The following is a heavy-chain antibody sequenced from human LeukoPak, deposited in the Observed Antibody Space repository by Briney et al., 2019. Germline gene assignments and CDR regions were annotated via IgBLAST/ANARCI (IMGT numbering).Heavy chain of an antibody. CDR3: ARHISGNYGGYFDY. J-gene: IGHJ4*02. Sequence: SETLSLTCTVSGGSIGSYYWSWIRQSPGKGLDWIGYIYYTGSTDYNPSLKSRVTISVDTSKNQFSLKLTSVTAPDTAVYYCARHISGNYGGYFDYWGQGTLVAVSS. V-gene: IGHV4-59*08. CDR1: GGSIGSYY. CDR2: IYYTGST. D-gene: IGHD1-26*01.